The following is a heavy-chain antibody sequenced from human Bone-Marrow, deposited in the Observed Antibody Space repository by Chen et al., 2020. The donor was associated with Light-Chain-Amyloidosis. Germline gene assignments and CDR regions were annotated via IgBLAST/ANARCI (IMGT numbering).Heavy chain of an antibody. J-gene: IGHJ6*02. V-gene: IGHV1-2*02. D-gene: IGHD2-2*01. CDR3: ARGLHCSNTNCYLEFYYNAMDV. CDR2: INPNSYTT. Sequence: QVQLVQSGAEVKKPGAYVKVSCEASGYTFTGYHMHWVRQAPGQGLEWMGWINPNSYTTIYAQRFQGRVTMTRDTSISTVYMGLSRLRSDDTAVYYCARGLHCSNTNCYLEFYYNAMDVWGQGTTVTVSS. CDR1: GYTFTGYH.